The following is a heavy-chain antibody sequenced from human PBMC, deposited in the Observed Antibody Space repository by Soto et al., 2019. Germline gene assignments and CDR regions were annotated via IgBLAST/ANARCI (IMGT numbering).Heavy chain of an antibody. V-gene: IGHV4-61*01. CDR3: ARQRLPNTYYYYGIDV. J-gene: IGHJ6*02. Sequence: SETLSLTCTVSGGSVSSNSYYWSWIRQSPGKGLEWLGYIYYTGSTSYNPSLKSRVTISVDTSKNQFSLNLYSVTAADTAVYYCARQRLPNTYYYYGIDVWGQGTTVTVSS. D-gene: IGHD6-19*01. CDR2: IYYTGST. CDR1: GGSVSSNSYY.